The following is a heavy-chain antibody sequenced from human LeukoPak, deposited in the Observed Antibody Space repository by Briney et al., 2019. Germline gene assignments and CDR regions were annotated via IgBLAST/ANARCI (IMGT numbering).Heavy chain of an antibody. D-gene: IGHD1-1*01. CDR1: GFTFDDYG. CDR3: ARARTGTTSPFDY. CDR2: INWNGGST. J-gene: IGHJ4*02. Sequence: PGGSLRLSCAASGFTFDDYGMSWVRQAPGKGREWVSGINWNGGSTVYADYVKGRFTISRDNAKNSLYLQMNSLRAEDTALYYCARARTGTTSPFDYWGQGTLVTVSA. V-gene: IGHV3-20*04.